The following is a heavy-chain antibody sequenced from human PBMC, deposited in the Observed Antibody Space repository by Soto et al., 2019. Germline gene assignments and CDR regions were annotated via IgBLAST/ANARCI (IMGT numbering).Heavy chain of an antibody. J-gene: IGHJ6*03. Sequence: GGSLRLSCAASGFTFSSYSMNWVRQAPGKGLEWVSSISSSSCYIYYADSVKGRFTISRDNAKNSLYLQMNSLRAEDTAVYYCARVGQQLVGDYYYYYMDVWGKGTTVTVSS. CDR2: ISSSSCYI. CDR1: GFTFSSYS. V-gene: IGHV3-21*01. D-gene: IGHD6-13*01. CDR3: ARVGQQLVGDYYYYYMDV.